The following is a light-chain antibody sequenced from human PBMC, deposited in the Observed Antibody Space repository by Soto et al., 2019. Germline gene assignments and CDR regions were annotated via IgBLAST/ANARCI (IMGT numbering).Light chain of an antibody. J-gene: IGKJ3*01. Sequence: EIVLTQSPGTLSLSPGERATLSCRASQSVSSTYLAWYQQKPGQAPRLLIYGASSRATGIPDRFSGSGSATDFTLTISRLEPEDFAVYYCQQYGSSPFTFGPGTKVDIK. CDR3: QQYGSSPFT. CDR2: GAS. V-gene: IGKV3-20*01. CDR1: QSVSSTY.